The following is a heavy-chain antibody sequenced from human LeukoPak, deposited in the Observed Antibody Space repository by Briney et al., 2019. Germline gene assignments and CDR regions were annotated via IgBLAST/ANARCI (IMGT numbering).Heavy chain of an antibody. CDR1: GFIFSNDW. CDR2: IKNKIDGGTA. J-gene: IGHJ3*02. V-gene: IGHV3-15*01. D-gene: IGHD3-3*01. CDR3: TSYNDRDAFNI. Sequence: GGSLRLSCAASGFIFSNDWMSWVRQAPGKGLEWVGRIKNKIDGGTADYAAPVKGRFTIPRDDSKNMLYLQMNSPRTEDTAVYYCTSYNDRDAFNIWGQGTMVTVS.